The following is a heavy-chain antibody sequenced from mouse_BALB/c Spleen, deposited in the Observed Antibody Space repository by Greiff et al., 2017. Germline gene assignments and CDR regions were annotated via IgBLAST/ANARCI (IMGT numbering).Heavy chain of an antibody. J-gene: IGHJ3*01. CDR2: INPSNGGT. Sequence: QVQLQQSGAELVKPGASVKLSCKASGYTFTSYYMYWVKQRPGQGLEWIGEINPSNGGTNFNEKFKSKATLTVDKSSSTAYMQLSSLTSEDSAVYYCTIYYGNHEGFAYWGQGTLVTVSA. CDR1: GYTFTSYY. D-gene: IGHD2-1*01. V-gene: IGHV1S16*01. CDR3: TIYYGNHEGFAY.